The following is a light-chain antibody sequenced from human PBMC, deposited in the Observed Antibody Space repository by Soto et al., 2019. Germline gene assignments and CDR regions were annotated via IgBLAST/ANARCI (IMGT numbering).Light chain of an antibody. CDR1: TNDIGGYNY. Sequence: QSALTQPASVSGSPGQSITISCSGTTNDIGGYNYVSWYQHHPGKVPKVIIYEVRNRPSGVSNRFSGSKSGNTASLTISGLQAEDEADYYCCSYTVSVTLVFGGGTKLTVL. J-gene: IGLJ3*02. CDR2: EVR. CDR3: CSYTVSVTLV. V-gene: IGLV2-14*01.